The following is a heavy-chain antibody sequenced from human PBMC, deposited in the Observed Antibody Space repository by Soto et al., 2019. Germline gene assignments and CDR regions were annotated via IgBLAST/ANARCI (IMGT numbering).Heavy chain of an antibody. Sequence: PGGSLRLSCAASGFTFSSYAMSWVRQAPGKGLEWVSAISGSGGSTYYADSVKGRFTISRDNSKNTLYLQMNSLRAEDTAVYYCAKPLRFGGVIVPNYFDYWGQGTLVTVSS. CDR3: AKPLRFGGVIVPNYFDY. CDR2: ISGSGGST. D-gene: IGHD3-16*02. J-gene: IGHJ4*02. CDR1: GFTFSSYA. V-gene: IGHV3-23*01.